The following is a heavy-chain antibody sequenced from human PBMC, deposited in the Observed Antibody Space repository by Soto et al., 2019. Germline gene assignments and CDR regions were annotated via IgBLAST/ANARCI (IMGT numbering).Heavy chain of an antibody. CDR1: GFTVSSNY. V-gene: IGHV3-53*01. D-gene: IGHD2-2*03. CDR2: IYSGGST. J-gene: IGHJ6*02. CDR3: ATPIGYCSSTSCNLGWDGMDV. Sequence: PGGSLRLSCAASGFTVSSNYMSWVRQAPGKGLEWVSVIYSGGSTYYADSVKGRFTISRDNSKNTLYLQMNSLRAEDTAVYYCATPIGYCSSTSCNLGWDGMDVWGQGTTVTVSS.